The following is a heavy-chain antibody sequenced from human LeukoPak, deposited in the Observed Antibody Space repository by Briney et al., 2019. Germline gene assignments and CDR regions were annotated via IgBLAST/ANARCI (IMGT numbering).Heavy chain of an antibody. D-gene: IGHD3-10*01. CDR3: ASRRYYYGSGSYYKVYYGMDV. CDR2: INHSGST. Sequence: SETLSLTCAVYGGSFSGYYWSWIRQPPGKGLEWIGEINHSGSTNYNPSLKSRVTISVDTSKNQFSLKLSSVTAADTAVYYCASRRYYYGSGSYYKVYYGMDVWGQGTTVTVSS. V-gene: IGHV4-34*01. CDR1: GGSFSGYY. J-gene: IGHJ6*02.